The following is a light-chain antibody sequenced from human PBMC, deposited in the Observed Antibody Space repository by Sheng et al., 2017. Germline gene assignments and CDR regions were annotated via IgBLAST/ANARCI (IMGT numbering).Light chain of an antibody. J-gene: IGLJ2*01. V-gene: IGLV1-40*01. CDR2: GIN. Sequence: QSVLTQPPSVSGAPGQRVTISCTGSSSNIGANYAVHWYQQLPGTAPKLLIYGINNRPSGVPDRFSGSKSGTSASLAITGLQAEDEADYYCSSYTSSYTVIFGGGSKLTVL. CDR3: SSYTSSYTVI. CDR1: SSNIGANYA.